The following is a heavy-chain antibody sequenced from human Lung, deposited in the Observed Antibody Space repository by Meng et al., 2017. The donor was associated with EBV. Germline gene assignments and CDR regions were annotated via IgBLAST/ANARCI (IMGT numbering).Heavy chain of an antibody. V-gene: IGHV4-31*03. D-gene: IGHD4-11*01. CDR2: IYYSGST. J-gene: IGHJ4*02. Sequence: QLQESRPGLVKPSQTLSLTCTVPGGSISSGGYYWSWIRQHPGKGLEWIGYIYYSGSTYYNPSLKSRVTISVDTSKNQFSLKLSSVTAADTAVYYCAATVNDGYFDYWGQGTLVTVSS. CDR1: GGSISSGGYY. CDR3: AATVNDGYFDY.